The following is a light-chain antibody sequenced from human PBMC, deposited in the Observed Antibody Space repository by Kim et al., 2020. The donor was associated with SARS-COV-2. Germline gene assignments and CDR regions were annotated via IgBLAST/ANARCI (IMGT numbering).Light chain of an antibody. CDR1: NIGSTT. CDR3: QVWNSTTDNVI. Sequence: PGGTAKITCGGNNIGSTTVHWYQQRPGQAPLLVIYYDRDRPSGIPERFSGSTSENTATLTISRVEAGDEADYSCQVWNSTTDNVIFGGGTQLTVL. J-gene: IGLJ2*01. V-gene: IGLV3-21*01. CDR2: YDR.